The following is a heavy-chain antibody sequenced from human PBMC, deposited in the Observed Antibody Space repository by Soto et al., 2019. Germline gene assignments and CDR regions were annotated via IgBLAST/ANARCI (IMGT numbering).Heavy chain of an antibody. CDR3: ARVPSP. J-gene: IGHJ5*02. V-gene: IGHV4-39*07. CDR2: IFYSGST. Sequence: PSETLSLTCTVSGGSMNSNSYYWGWIRQPPGKGLEWIGNIFYSGSTYYNPSLKSRVTISVDRSKNQFSLKLSSVTAADTAVYYCARVPSPWGQGTLVTVSS. CDR1: GGSMNSNSYY.